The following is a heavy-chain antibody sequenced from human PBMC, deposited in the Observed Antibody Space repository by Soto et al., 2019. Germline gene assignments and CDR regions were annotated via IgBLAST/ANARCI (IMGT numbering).Heavy chain of an antibody. J-gene: IGHJ6*02. CDR2: IWYDGSNK. CDR1: GFTFSSYG. Sequence: QVQLVESGGGVVQPGRSLRLSCAASGFTFSSYGMHWVRQAPGKGLEWVAVIWYDGSNKYYADSVEGRFTISRDNSKNPLYLQMNSLRAEDTAVYYCARGSGNRGSARYYGMDVWGQGTTVTVSS. V-gene: IGHV3-33*01. CDR3: ARGSGNRGSARYYGMDV. D-gene: IGHD3-10*01.